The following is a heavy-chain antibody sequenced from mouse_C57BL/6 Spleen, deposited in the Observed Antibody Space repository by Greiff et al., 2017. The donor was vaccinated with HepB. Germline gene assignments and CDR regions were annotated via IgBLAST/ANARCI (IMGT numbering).Heavy chain of an antibody. V-gene: IGHV1-7*01. CDR2: INPSSGYT. CDR1: GYTFTSYW. D-gene: IGHD1-1*01. J-gene: IGHJ2*01. CDR3: AGPDDGSLDY. Sequence: VQLQQSGAELAKPGASVKLSCKASGYTFTSYWMHWVKQRPGQGLEWIGYINPSSGYTKYNQKFKDKTTLTANKSSSTAYMQLSSLTYEDSAVYYCAGPDDGSLDYWGQGTTLTVSS.